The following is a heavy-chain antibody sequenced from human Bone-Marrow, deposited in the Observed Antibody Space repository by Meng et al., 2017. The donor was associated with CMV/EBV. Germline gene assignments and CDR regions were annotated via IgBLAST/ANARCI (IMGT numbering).Heavy chain of an antibody. CDR3: ASLRFLEWLLKVSYYGMDV. V-gene: IGHV4-39*01. J-gene: IGHJ6*02. Sequence: GSLRLSCTVSGGSISSSSYYWGWIRQPPGKGLEWIGSIYYSGSTYYNPSLKSRVTISVDTSKNQFSLKLSSVTAADTAVYYCASLRFLEWLLKVSYYGMDVWGQGTTVAASS. CDR2: IYYSGST. CDR1: GGSISSSSYY. D-gene: IGHD3-3*01.